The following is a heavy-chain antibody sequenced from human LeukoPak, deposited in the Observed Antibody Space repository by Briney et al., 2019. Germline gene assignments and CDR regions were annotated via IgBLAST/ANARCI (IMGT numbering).Heavy chain of an antibody. V-gene: IGHV4-39*01. J-gene: IGHJ4*02. Sequence: SETLSLTCTVSGASISSSSYYWVWVRQPPGKGLEWIGSINYSGSTYYKSSLKSRVTISVDTSKNQFSLKLSSVTAADTAVYYCTRHSSGWLYYFDYWGQGTLVTVSS. CDR3: TRHSSGWLYYFDY. D-gene: IGHD6-19*01. CDR2: INYSGST. CDR1: GASISSSSYY.